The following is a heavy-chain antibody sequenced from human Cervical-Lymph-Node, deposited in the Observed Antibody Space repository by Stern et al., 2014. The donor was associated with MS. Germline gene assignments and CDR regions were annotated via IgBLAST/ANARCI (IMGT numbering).Heavy chain of an antibody. V-gene: IGHV4-31*03. J-gene: IGHJ5*02. CDR1: GGSISSGGYY. CDR2: IYSSGST. CDR3: AATSYPNWFDP. Sequence: VQLEESGPGLVKPSQTLSLTCTVSGGSISSGGYYWSWVRQNPRKGLEWIGYIYSSGSTYYSPSLQSRVTMSSDTPKNQFSLKLSSVTAADTAVYYCAATSYPNWFDPWGQGILVTVSS.